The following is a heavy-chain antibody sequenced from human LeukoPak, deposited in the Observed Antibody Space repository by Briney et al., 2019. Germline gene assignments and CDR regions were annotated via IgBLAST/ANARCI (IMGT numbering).Heavy chain of an antibody. J-gene: IGHJ4*02. CDR1: GFTVSSNY. V-gene: IGHV3-30-3*01. Sequence: GGSLRLSCAASGFTVSSNYMSWVRQAPGKGLEWVAVISYDGSNKYYADSVKGRFTISRDNSKNTLYLQMNSLRAEDTAVYYCARDDGYWGQGTLVTVSS. CDR2: ISYDGSNK. CDR3: ARDDGY.